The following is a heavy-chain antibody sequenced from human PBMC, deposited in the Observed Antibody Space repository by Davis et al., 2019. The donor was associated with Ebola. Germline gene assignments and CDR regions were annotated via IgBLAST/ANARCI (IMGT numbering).Heavy chain of an antibody. D-gene: IGHD6-19*01. Sequence: SCKASGGTFSSYTISWVRQPPGKGLEWIGYIYYSGSTKNNPSLKSRVTISIDTSKNQFSLRLNSVTAADTAVYYCARDSRWLVPGTYYYYGMDVWGQGTTVTVSS. J-gene: IGHJ6*02. V-gene: IGHV4-59*12. CDR2: IYYSGST. CDR1: GGTFSSYT. CDR3: ARDSRWLVPGTYYYYGMDV.